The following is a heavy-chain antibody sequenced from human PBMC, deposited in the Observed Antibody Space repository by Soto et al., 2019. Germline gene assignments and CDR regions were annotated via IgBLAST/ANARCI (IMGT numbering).Heavy chain of an antibody. J-gene: IGHJ4*02. CDR2: ISSSSSYI. CDR1: GFTFSSYS. Sequence: LRLSCAASGFTFSSYSMNWVRQAPGKGLEWVSSISSSSSYIYYADSVKGRFTISRDNAKNSLYLQMNSLRAEDTAVYYCATAPTYYDILTGYSSYFDYWGQGTLVTVSS. D-gene: IGHD3-9*01. V-gene: IGHV3-21*01. CDR3: ATAPTYYDILTGYSSYFDY.